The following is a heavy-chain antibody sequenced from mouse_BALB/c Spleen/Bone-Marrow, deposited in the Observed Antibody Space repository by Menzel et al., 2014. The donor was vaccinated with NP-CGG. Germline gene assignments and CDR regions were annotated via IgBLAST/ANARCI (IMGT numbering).Heavy chain of an antibody. CDR1: GFTFNIYA. V-gene: IGHV10-1*02. CDR2: IRSKSNNYAT. CDR3: VSRDSDNYGGFTY. Sequence: EVMLVESGGGLVQPKGSLKLSCAASGFTFNIYAMNWVRQAPGKGLEWVARIRSKSNNYATYYADSVKDRFTISRDDSQSILYLHMNTLKTEDTAVYYCVSRDSDNYGGFTYWGQGTLVTVSA. D-gene: IGHD1-1*01. J-gene: IGHJ3*01.